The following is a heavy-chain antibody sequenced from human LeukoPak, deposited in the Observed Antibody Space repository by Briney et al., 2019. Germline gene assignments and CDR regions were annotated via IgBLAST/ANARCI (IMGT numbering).Heavy chain of an antibody. CDR2: INHSGST. J-gene: IGHJ5*02. V-gene: IGHV4-34*01. D-gene: IGHD2-2*02. Sequence: SETLSLTCAVYGGSFSGYYWSWIRQPPGKGLEWIGEINHSGSTNYNPSLKSRVTISVDTSKNQFSLKLSSVTAADTAVCYCARVRVAPAAIRKGWSDPWGQGTLVTVSS. CDR1: GGSFSGYY. CDR3: ARVRVAPAAIRKGWSDP.